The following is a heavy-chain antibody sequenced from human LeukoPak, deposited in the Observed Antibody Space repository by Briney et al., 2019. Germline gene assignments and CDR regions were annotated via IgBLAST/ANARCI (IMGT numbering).Heavy chain of an antibody. CDR2: IYYSGST. Sequence: PSETLSLTCTVSGGSISSYYWSWIRQPPGKGLEWIGYIYYSGSTNYNPSLKSRVTISVDTSKNQFSLKLSSVTAADTAVYYCARPRNGDYSYYYYYYYMDVWGKGTTVTVSS. J-gene: IGHJ6*03. CDR1: GGSISSYY. CDR3: ARPRNGDYSYYYYYYYMDV. D-gene: IGHD4-17*01. V-gene: IGHV4-59*08.